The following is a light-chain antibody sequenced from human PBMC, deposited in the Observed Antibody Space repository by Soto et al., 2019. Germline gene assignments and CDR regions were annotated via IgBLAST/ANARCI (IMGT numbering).Light chain of an antibody. CDR2: ATS. CDR3: QHSYKMPS. J-gene: IGKJ5*01. Sequence: EIPLTQSPSSLDSSLGDRLTLTCRASRNVSIYLNWYQHKPGKGPTLLIHATSNLQIGVPSRFIGSGSGTEFTLTISSMEPEDFGTDYCQHSYKMPSFSQGTRLENK. V-gene: IGKV1-39*01. CDR1: RNVSIY.